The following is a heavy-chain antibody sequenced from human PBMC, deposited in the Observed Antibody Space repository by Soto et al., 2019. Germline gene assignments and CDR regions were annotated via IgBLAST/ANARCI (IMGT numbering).Heavy chain of an antibody. CDR3: TQVYGSGSWGWYFQS. CDR1: GSPHANPNMG. CDR2: VFWDGGE. D-gene: IGHD1-26*01. V-gene: IGHV2-5*02. Sequence: SARTLRNPAQPLTLTCTFSGSPHANPNMGVGCMLQPRGKALEWLAVVFWDGGERYSPSLKSRVTITKDTSKDQVVFTMTNMDPADTATYYCTQVYGSGSWGWYFQSWGQGTLVTVSS. J-gene: IGHJ5*02.